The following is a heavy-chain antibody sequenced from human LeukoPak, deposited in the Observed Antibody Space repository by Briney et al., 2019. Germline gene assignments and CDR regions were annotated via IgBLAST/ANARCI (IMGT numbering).Heavy chain of an antibody. J-gene: IGHJ4*02. Sequence: GGSLRLSCTASGFSFSSFAMSWVRQAPGKGLEWVSSISFAAVTTYYADSVKGRFTTSRVNSKNTLYLQMNNLRAEDTAVYFCAKDSQVIINFYFESWGQGTLVTVSS. V-gene: IGHV3-23*01. CDR1: GFSFSSFA. D-gene: IGHD5-24*01. CDR3: AKDSQVIINFYFES. CDR2: ISFAAVTT.